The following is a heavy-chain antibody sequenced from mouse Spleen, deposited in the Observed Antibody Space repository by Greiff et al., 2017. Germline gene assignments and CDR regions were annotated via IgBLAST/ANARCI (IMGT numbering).Heavy chain of an antibody. D-gene: IGHD1-3*01. CDR2: INPSSGYT. CDR3: ARSSKPLAMDY. CDR1: GYTFTSYT. V-gene: IGHV1-4*01. J-gene: IGHJ4*01. Sequence: QVQLQQPGAELARPGASVKMSCKASGYTFTSYTMHWVKQRPGQGLEWIGYINPSSGYTKYNQKFKDKATLTADKSSSTAYMQLSSLTSEDSAVYYCARSSKPLAMDYWGQGTSVTVSS.